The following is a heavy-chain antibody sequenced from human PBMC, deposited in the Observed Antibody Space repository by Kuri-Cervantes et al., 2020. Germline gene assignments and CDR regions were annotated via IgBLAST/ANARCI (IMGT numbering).Heavy chain of an antibody. V-gene: IGHV3-23*01. D-gene: IGHD1-26*01. CDR1: GFTFSSYS. CDR3: TTELRWEPQTDH. CDR2: ISGSDGST. J-gene: IGHJ5*02. Sequence: GGSLRLSCAASGFTFSSYSMNWVRQAPGKGLEWVSAISGSDGSTYYADSVKGRFTISRDNSKNTLYLQMNSLRAEDTAVYYCTTELRWEPQTDHWGQGTLVTVSS.